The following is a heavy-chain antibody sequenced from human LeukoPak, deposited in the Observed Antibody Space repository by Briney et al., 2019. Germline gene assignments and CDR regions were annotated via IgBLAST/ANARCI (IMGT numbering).Heavy chain of an antibody. J-gene: IGHJ6*02. CDR2: ISGSGGST. CDR1: GFTFSSDA. CDR3: AKEKGFLEWSYGMDV. D-gene: IGHD3-3*01. V-gene: IGHV3-23*01. Sequence: PGGSLRLSCAASGFTFSSDAMSWVRQAPGKGLEWVSAISGSGGSTYYADSVKGRSTSSRDNSKNTLYLQMNSLRAEDTAVYYCAKEKGFLEWSYGMDVWGQGTTVTVSS.